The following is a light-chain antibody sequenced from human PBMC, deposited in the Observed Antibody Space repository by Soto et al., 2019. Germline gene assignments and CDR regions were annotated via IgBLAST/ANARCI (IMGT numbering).Light chain of an antibody. CDR2: DVS. J-gene: IGLJ2*01. V-gene: IGLV2-14*01. Sequence: QPVLTQPASVSGSPGQSITISCTGTSSDVGGYNYVSWYQQHPGKAPKLMIYDVSNRPSGVSNRFSGSKSGNTASLTISGLQAEDEADYYCSSYTSSSTGVVFGGGTKVTVL. CDR1: SSDVGGYNY. CDR3: SSYTSSSTGVV.